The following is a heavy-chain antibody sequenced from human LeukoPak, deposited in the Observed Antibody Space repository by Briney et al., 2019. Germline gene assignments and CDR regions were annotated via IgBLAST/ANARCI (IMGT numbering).Heavy chain of an antibody. CDR1: GGSISSYY. D-gene: IGHD3-10*01. J-gene: IGHJ6*02. CDR3: ARDSQVSFPLNFGMDV. CDR2: IYYSGST. V-gene: IGHV4-59*01. Sequence: PSETLSLTCTVSGGSISSYYWSWIRQPPGKGLEWIGNIYYSGSTNYNPSLKSRVTISVDTSKKQFSLKLTSVTAADTAVYYCARDSQVSFPLNFGMDVWGQGTTVTVTS.